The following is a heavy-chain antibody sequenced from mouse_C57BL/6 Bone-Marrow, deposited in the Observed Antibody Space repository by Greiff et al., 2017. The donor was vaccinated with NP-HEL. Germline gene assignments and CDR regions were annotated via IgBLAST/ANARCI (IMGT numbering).Heavy chain of an antibody. CDR1: GFTFSNYW. J-gene: IGHJ4*01. Sequence: EVHLVESGGGLVQPGGSMKLSCVASGFTFSNYWMNWVRQSPEKGLEWVAQIRLKSDNYATHYAESVKGRFTISRDDSKSSVYLQMNNLRAEDTGIYYCTGGSDYYAMDYWGQGTSVTVSS. CDR3: TGGSDYYAMDY. V-gene: IGHV6-3*01. CDR2: IRLKSDNYAT.